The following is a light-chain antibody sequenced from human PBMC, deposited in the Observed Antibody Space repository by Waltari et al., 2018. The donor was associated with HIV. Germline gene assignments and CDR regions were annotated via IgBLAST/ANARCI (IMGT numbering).Light chain of an antibody. CDR3: SSYTTFNTII. J-gene: IGLJ2*01. Sequence: QSALTQPASVSGSPGQSLTISCAGTGAEVGAYNYVAWYQKRPDTVPKLIIYDVASRPSGVSDRFSGSKSGNTASLTISGLQAEDAGDYYCSSYTTFNTIIFGGGTKLTVL. CDR1: GAEVGAYNY. V-gene: IGLV2-14*03. CDR2: DVA.